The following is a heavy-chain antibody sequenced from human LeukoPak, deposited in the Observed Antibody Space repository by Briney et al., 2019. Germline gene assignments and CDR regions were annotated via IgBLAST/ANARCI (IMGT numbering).Heavy chain of an antibody. V-gene: IGHV3-7*03. CDR3: ARDLISGYLN. J-gene: IGHJ4*02. Sequence: PGGSLRLSCAASGFTFNNYPMSWVRQAPGKGLEWVANIKQDGSEKYYVDSVKGRFTISRDNAKNSLYLQMNSLRAEDTAVYYCARDLISGYLNWGQGTLVTVSS. CDR1: GFTFNNYP. D-gene: IGHD1-1*01. CDR2: IKQDGSEK.